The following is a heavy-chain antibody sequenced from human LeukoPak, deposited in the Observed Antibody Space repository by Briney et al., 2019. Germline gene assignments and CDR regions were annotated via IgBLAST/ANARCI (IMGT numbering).Heavy chain of an antibody. CDR2: IRSKANYYAT. D-gene: IGHD1-26*01. Sequence: GGSLKLSCEGSGFSFNGYGLHRVRQASGKGLEWIGRIRSKANYYATAYVESVKGRFIVSRDDSKRSAYLQMNDLKTEDTAVYYCTRSASVDIGGRPDFCYFDLWGRGTLVTVSS. CDR3: TRSASVDIGGRPDFCYFDL. J-gene: IGHJ2*01. CDR1: GFSFNGYG. V-gene: IGHV3-73*01.